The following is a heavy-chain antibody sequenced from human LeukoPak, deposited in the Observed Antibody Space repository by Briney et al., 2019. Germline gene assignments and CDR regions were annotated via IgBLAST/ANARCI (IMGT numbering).Heavy chain of an antibody. CDR1: GFTFSSYA. V-gene: IGHV3-23*01. CDR2: ISGSGGST. D-gene: IGHD6-19*01. Sequence: PGGSLRLSCAASGFTFSSYAMSWVRQAPGKGLEWVSAISGSGGSTYYADSVKGRFTISRDNSKNTLYLQMNSLRAEDTAVYYCAKDLLPGSSGWPDAFDTWGQGTMVTASS. J-gene: IGHJ3*02. CDR3: AKDLLPGSSGWPDAFDT.